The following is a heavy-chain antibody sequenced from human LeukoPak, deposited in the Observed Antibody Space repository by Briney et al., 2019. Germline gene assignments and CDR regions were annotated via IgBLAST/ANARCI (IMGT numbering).Heavy chain of an antibody. D-gene: IGHD3-9*01. J-gene: IGHJ3*02. CDR1: GGSISSYY. CDR3: ARRNILTEGEAFDI. CDR2: IYNSRTT. V-gene: IGHV4-59*08. Sequence: PSETLSLTCTVSGGSISSYYWTWIRQPPGKGLEWIGFIYNSRTTNYNPSLRSRVTISVDTSKNQFSLKLNSVTAADTAVYYCARRNILTEGEAFDIWGQGTLVTVCS.